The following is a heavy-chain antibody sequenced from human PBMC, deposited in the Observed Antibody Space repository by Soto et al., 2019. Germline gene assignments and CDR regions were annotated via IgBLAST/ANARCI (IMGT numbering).Heavy chain of an antibody. CDR3: AKDHLTSGGTFWFDP. CDR2: ISGAGVST. V-gene: IGHV3-23*01. CDR1: GFSFSSYP. D-gene: IGHD6-13*01. J-gene: IGHJ5*02. Sequence: EVQLLESGGDLIQPGGFLRLSCAASGFSFSSYPMSWVRQAPGKGLEWVAAISGAGVSTYYADSVRGRFTISRENSKNTLYLQMSSLRAEDTALYYCAKDHLTSGGTFWFDPWGQGTLVTVSS.